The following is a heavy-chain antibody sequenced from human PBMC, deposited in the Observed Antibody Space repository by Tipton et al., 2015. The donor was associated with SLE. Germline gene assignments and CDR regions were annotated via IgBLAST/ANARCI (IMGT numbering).Heavy chain of an antibody. V-gene: IGHV4-59*08. Sequence: TLSLTCTVSGGSLSSYYWSWIRQSPEKGLEWIGYLSYSGSTNYNPSLESRVTISVDTSKNQFSLKLSSVTAADTAIYYCARAVGYGGTFGTYWFGPWGQGTLVTVSS. CDR1: GGSLSSYY. CDR3: ARAVGYGGTFGTYWFGP. J-gene: IGHJ5*02. D-gene: IGHD1-26*01. CDR2: LSYSGST.